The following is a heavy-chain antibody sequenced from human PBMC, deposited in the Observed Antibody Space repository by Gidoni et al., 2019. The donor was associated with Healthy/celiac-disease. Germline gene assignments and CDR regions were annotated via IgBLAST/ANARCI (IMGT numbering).Heavy chain of an antibody. CDR3: ATSSMVRGVRLRNFDY. J-gene: IGHJ4*02. CDR1: GYRFTSYW. D-gene: IGHD3-10*01. V-gene: IGHV5-51*01. Sequence: EVQLVQSGAAVKKPGASLKISCKGSGYRFTSYWIGWVRQMPGKGLEWRGVSYPGDSDTRYSPSFQGQVTISADKSISTAYLQWSSLKAWDTAMYYCATSSMVRGVRLRNFDYWGQGTLVTVSS. CDR2: SYPGDSDT.